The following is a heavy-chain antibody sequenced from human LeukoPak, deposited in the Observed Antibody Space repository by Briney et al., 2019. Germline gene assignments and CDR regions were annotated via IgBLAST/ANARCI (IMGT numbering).Heavy chain of an antibody. Sequence: SQTLSLTCTVSGGSISSGDYYWSWIRQPPGKGLEWIGYIYYSGSTNYNPSLKSRVTISVDTSKNHFSLRLSSVTAADTAVYYCARDRRYYDTSGTVYYDAMDVWGQGTTVTVSS. J-gene: IGHJ6*02. D-gene: IGHD3-22*01. CDR2: IYYSGST. CDR1: GGSISSGDYY. V-gene: IGHV4-61*03. CDR3: ARDRRYYDTSGTVYYDAMDV.